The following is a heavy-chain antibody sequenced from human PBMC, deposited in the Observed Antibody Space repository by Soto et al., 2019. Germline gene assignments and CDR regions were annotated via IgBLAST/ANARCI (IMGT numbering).Heavy chain of an antibody. D-gene: IGHD3-3*01. V-gene: IGHV1-69*06. CDR3: NRGSEYDFWSGYL. Sequence: QERLVQSGAEVRKPGSSVKVSCKVTGGTSTRYAINWVRQAPGQGLEWMGGIVTMSGTSKYAQKFQGRVTITADTSTNIAYMELRSLRSEDTAVYYCNRGSEYDFWSGYLWGQGTLVSVSS. CDR1: GGTSTRYA. CDR2: IVTMSGTS. J-gene: IGHJ4*02.